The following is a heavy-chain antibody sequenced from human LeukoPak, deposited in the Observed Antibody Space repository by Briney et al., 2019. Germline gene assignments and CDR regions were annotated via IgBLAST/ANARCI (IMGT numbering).Heavy chain of an antibody. CDR1: GFTFRSYN. J-gene: IGHJ3*02. Sequence: GGSLRLSCSASGFTFRSYNMNGVRQAPGKGLEWVSSISSSSSYMYYADSVKGRFTISRDNAKNSVYLQMNSLRPEDTAVYYCARDNLDAFDIWGQGTMVTISS. CDR3: ARDNLDAFDI. V-gene: IGHV3-21*01. CDR2: ISSSSSYM.